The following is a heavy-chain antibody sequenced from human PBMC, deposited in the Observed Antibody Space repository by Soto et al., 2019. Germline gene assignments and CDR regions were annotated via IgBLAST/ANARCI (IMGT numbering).Heavy chain of an antibody. J-gene: IGHJ6*02. D-gene: IGHD1-1*01. V-gene: IGHV3-23*01. CDR1: GFTFGNYF. CDR3: AKDLHWYGMDV. Sequence: EVQLLESGGGLVQPGESLRLSCAASGFTFGNYFMNWVRQAPGKGLEWVSDISSNGGRTHYADSVRGRFTISTDNSRNTLYLQMSSLRAEDTALYFCAKDLHWYGMDVWGQGTTVTVSS. CDR2: ISSNGGRT.